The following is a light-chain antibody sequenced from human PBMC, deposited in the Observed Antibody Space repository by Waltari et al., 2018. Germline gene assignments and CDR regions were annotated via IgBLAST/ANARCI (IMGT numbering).Light chain of an antibody. V-gene: IGKV1D-12*01. J-gene: IGKJ1*01. CDR3: QQSYNTPWT. Sequence: DIQMTQSPSSVSASVGDRVTITCRASQDIRSWLGWYQQKPGKAPKLLIYAASSLQSGVPSRFSGSGSGTDFTLTISSLQPEDFATYYCQQSYNTPWTFGQGTRVEIK. CDR2: AAS. CDR1: QDIRSW.